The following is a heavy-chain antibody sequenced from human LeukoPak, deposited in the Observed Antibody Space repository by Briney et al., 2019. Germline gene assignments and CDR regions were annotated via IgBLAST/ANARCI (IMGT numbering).Heavy chain of an antibody. Sequence: PGAGLRLSCAAHGFTLSNYPGGSGPRAPGRGVGWVSAISGSGDSTYYADSVKGRFTISRDNSKNTLYLQMNSRRAEDTAVYYCAKASSSWFDYYYGMDVWDQGTTVTVSS. CDR2: ISGSGDST. J-gene: IGHJ6*02. CDR1: GFTLSNYP. V-gene: IGHV3-23*01. D-gene: IGHD6-13*01. CDR3: AKASSSWFDYYYGMDV.